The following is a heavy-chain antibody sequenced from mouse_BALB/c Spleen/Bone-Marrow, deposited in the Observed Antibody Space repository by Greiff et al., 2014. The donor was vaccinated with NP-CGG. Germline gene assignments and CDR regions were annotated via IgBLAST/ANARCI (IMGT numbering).Heavy chain of an antibody. J-gene: IGHJ4*01. V-gene: IGHV1S81*02. CDR2: INPNNDGT. D-gene: IGHD2-3*01. Sequence: VKLQESGAELVKPGASVKLSCKASGYTFTSYYMYWVKQRPGQGLEWIGEINPNNDGTNFNEKFKSKATLTVDKSSSTAYMQLSSLTSDDSAVYYSARAAYDHYAMDYWGQGTSVTVSS. CDR1: GYTFTSYY. CDR3: ARAAYDHYAMDY.